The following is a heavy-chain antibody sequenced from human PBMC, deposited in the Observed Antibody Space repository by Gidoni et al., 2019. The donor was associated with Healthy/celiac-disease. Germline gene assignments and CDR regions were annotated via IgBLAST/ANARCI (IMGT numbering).Heavy chain of an antibody. CDR2: INHSGST. CDR1: GGSFSGYY. D-gene: IGHD3-10*01. Sequence: QVQLQQWGAGLLKPSETLSLTCAVYGGSFSGYYWSWIRQPPGKGLEWIGEINHSGSTNYNPSLKSRVTISVDTSKNQFSLKLSSVTAADTAVYYCARRYYYGSGNSIPHGDPTKSVHTNWFDPWGQGTLVTVSS. J-gene: IGHJ5*02. CDR3: ARRYYYGSGNSIPHGDPTKSVHTNWFDP. V-gene: IGHV4-34*01.